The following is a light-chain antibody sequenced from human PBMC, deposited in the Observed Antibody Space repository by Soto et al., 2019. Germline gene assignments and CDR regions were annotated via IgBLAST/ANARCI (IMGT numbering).Light chain of an antibody. CDR1: QSVSNNY. J-gene: IGKJ1*01. Sequence: EIVLTQSPGTLSLSPGERATLSCRAIQSVSNNYLAWYQQKPGQAPRLLIYGASSRATGIPDRFSGSGSGTDFTLTISRLEPEDFAVYYCHQRQSWPRTFGQGTKVDIK. CDR3: HQRQSWPRT. CDR2: GAS. V-gene: IGKV3-20*01.